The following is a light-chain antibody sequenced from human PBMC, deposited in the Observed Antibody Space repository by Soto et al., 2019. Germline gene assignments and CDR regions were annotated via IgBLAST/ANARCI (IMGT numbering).Light chain of an antibody. Sequence: QPVLTQPASVSGSPGQSITISCTGTSSDVGGYNYVSWYQQHPGKAPKLMIYEVSNRPSGVSNRFSGSKSGNTASLTISGLQAEDEADYYCSSYTSSANWVFGGGTQLTVL. J-gene: IGLJ3*02. CDR3: SSYTSSANWV. CDR2: EVS. V-gene: IGLV2-14*01. CDR1: SSDVGGYNY.